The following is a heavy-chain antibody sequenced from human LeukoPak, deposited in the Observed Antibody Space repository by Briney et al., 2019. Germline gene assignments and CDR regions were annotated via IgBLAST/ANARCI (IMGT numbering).Heavy chain of an antibody. J-gene: IGHJ1*01. CDR1: GGSISSSSYY. CDR3: ARGLGRRSGWVRVYFQH. D-gene: IGHD6-19*01. CDR2: INHSGST. V-gene: IGHV4-39*07. Sequence: SETLSLTCTVSGGSISSSSYYWSWIRQPPGKGLEWIGEINHSGSTNYNPSLKSRVTISVDTSKNQFSLKLSSVTAADTAVYYCARGLGRRSGWVRVYFQHWGQGTLVTVSS.